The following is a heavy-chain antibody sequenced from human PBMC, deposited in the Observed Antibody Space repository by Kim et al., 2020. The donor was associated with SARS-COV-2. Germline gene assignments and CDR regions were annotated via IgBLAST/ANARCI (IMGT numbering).Heavy chain of an antibody. V-gene: IGHV1-69*13. CDR3: ARKLGYCSSTSCYEGNYYYGMDV. D-gene: IGHD2-2*01. J-gene: IGHJ6*02. CDR1: GGTFSSYA. Sequence: SVKVSCKASGGTFSSYAISWVRQAPGQGLEWMGGIIPIFGTANYAQKFQGRVTITADESTSTAYMELSSLRSEDTAVYYCARKLGYCSSTSCYEGNYYYGMDVWGQGTTVTVSS. CDR2: IIPIFGTA.